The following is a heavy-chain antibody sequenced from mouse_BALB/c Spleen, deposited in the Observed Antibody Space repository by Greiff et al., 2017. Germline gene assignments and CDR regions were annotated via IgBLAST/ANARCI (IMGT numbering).Heavy chain of an antibody. V-gene: IGHV5-6-5*01. CDR1: GFTFSSYA. CDR3: ARGYYRYEAWFAY. Sequence: EVMLVESGGGLVKPGGSLKLSCAASGFTFSSYAMSWVRQTPEKRLEWVASISSGGSTYYPDSVKGRFTISRDNARNILYLQMSSLRSEDTAMYYCARGYYRYEAWFAYWGQGTLVTVSA. D-gene: IGHD2-14*01. CDR2: ISSGGST. J-gene: IGHJ3*01.